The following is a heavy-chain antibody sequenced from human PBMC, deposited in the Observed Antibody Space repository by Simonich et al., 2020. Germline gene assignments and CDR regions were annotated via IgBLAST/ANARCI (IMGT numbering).Heavy chain of an antibody. J-gene: IGHJ2*01. Sequence: EVQLVESGGGLVQPGGSLRLSCAASGFTFSSYWMSWVRQAPGKGVGWVANIKQDGSEKYYVDSVKGRFTISRDNAKTSLYLKMNSLRAEDTAVYYCAREYSSSSDPYWYFDLWGRGTLVTVSS. CDR2: IKQDGSEK. D-gene: IGHD6-6*01. CDR3: AREYSSSSDPYWYFDL. V-gene: IGHV3-7*01. CDR1: GFTFSSYW.